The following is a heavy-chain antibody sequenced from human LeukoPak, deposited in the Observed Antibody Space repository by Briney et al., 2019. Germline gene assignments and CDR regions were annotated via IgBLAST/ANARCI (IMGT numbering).Heavy chain of an antibody. CDR2: MYYSGST. CDR1: GGSTSSSSYY. Sequence: SETLSLTCTVSGGSTSSSSYYWGWIRQPPGKGLELIETMYYSGSTYYNPSLKSRVTMSVDTSKNQFSLKLSSVTAADTAVCYCARLSGYTSGWYVDYWGQGTLVTVSS. J-gene: IGHJ4*02. V-gene: IGHV4-39*01. CDR3: ARLSGYTSGWYVDY. D-gene: IGHD6-19*01.